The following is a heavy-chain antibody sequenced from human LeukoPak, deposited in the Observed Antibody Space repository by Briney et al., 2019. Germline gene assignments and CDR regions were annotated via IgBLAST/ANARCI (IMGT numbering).Heavy chain of an antibody. J-gene: IGHJ4*02. CDR1: GGSISSYY. CDR3: ARVNSAWYGALDY. CDR2: IYYTGTT. D-gene: IGHD6-19*01. Sequence: SETLSLTCTVSGGSISSYYWSWIRQPPGRGLEWIGYIYYTGTTNYNPSLNSRVTISVDTSKNQFSLKLSSVTAADTAVYYCARVNSAWYGALDYWGQGTMVTVSS. V-gene: IGHV4-59*01.